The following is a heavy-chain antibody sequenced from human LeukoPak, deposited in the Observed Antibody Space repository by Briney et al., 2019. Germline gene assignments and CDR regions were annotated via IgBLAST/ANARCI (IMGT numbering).Heavy chain of an antibody. CDR2: IKSKPEGGTT. J-gene: IGHJ4*02. V-gene: IGHV3-15*01. CDR3: TTAVVVTGFDC. CDR1: GFTFSNAW. D-gene: IGHD2-21*02. Sequence: GGSLRLSCAGSGFTFSNAWLNWVRQAPGKGLEWIGRIKSKPEGGTTDYAAPVKGRFTISRDDSKNTLYLQMNSLKTEDAAVYYCTTAVVVTGFDCWGQGTLVTVSS.